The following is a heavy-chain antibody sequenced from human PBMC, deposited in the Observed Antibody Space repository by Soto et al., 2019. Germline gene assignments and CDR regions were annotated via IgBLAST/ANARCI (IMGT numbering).Heavy chain of an antibody. V-gene: IGHV3-9*01. J-gene: IGHJ6*02. CDR2: ISWNSGSI. CDR1: GFTFDDYA. Sequence: GGSLRLSCAASGFTFDDYAMHWVRQAPGKGLEWVSGISWNSGSIGYADSVKGRFTISRDNAKNSLYLQMNSLRAEDTALYYRAKEASLAYYYYYGMDVWGQGTTVTVSS. CDR3: AKEASLAYYYYYGMDV.